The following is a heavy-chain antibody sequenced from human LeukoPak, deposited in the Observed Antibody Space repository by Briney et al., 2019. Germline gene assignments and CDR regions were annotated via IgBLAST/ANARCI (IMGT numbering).Heavy chain of an antibody. D-gene: IGHD6-13*01. V-gene: IGHV4-4*07. CDR3: ARVWAAAGFYYYYGMDV. J-gene: IGHJ6*02. CDR2: IYTSGST. Sequence: SETLSLTCTASGGSISSYYWSWIRQPAGKGLEWIGRIYTSGSTNYNPSLKSRVTMSVDTSKNQFSLKLSSVTAADTAVYYCARVWAAAGFYYYYGMDVWGQGTTVTVSS. CDR1: GGSISSYY.